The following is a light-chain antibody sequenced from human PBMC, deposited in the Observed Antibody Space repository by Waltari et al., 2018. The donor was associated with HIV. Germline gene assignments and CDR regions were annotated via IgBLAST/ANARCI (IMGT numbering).Light chain of an antibody. V-gene: IGLV2-23*01. CDR3: SAYVGTRTPA. Sequence: QSALTQPASVSGSPGQSITISCFATPVDIGYMTFLSWLQQFPGRAPQPIIYGGSIRSSLGSHRFSASNSGKTASLTISGLQTADEAMYYCSAYVGTRTPAFGGGTQVTVL. CDR2: GGS. CDR1: PVDIGYMTF. J-gene: IGLJ3*02.